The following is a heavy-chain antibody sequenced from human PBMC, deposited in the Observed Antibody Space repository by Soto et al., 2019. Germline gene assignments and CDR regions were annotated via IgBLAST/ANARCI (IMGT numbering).Heavy chain of an antibody. Sequence: QVQLVQSGAEVKKPGASVKVSCKASGYTFTSYAVHWVRQAPGQRLEWVGWTNAGNGNTKYSQKFQDRVTITRDTSATTVYMDLSSLRSEDTAVYYCVRGLLWFGELSPFGYWGQGTLVTVSS. V-gene: IGHV1-3*01. J-gene: IGHJ4*02. D-gene: IGHD3-10*01. CDR2: TNAGNGNT. CDR1: GYTFTSYA. CDR3: VRGLLWFGELSPFGY.